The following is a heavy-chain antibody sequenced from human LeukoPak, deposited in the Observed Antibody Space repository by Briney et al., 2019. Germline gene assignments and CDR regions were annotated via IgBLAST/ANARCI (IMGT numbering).Heavy chain of an antibody. Sequence: GGSLRLSCAASGFIFHDYAMHWVRHVPGKGLEWVSGISWNSGSIGYADSVKGRFTISRDNAKNSLYLQMNSLRAEDTAVYYCAALGPDWLLDWGQGTLVTVSS. D-gene: IGHD3/OR15-3a*01. CDR2: ISWNSGSI. CDR1: GFIFHDYA. J-gene: IGHJ4*02. V-gene: IGHV3-9*01. CDR3: AALGPDWLLD.